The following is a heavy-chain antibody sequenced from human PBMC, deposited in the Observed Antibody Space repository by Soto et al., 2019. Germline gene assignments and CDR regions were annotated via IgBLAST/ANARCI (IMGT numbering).Heavy chain of an antibody. CDR2: VSHDGRNT. D-gene: IGHD6-19*01. CDR1: GFTFSDYA. J-gene: IGHJ4*02. CDR3: AKGGRQWLVTSDFNY. Sequence: VQLVESGGGVVQPGRSLRLSCAASGFTFSDYARHWVRQAPGKGLEWVAVVSHDGRNTHYADSVKGRFTISRDSSKNAVSLEMTSLRAEDTTIYYCAKGGRQWLVTSDFNYWGQGALVTVSS. V-gene: IGHV3-30*18.